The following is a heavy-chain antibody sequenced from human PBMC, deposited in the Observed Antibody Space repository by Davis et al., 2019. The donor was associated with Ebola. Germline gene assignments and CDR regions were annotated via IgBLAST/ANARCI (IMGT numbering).Heavy chain of an antibody. D-gene: IGHD6-19*01. CDR1: GGSFSGYY. V-gene: IGHV4-34*01. Sequence: GSLRLSCAVYGGSFSGYYWSWIRQPPGKGLEWIGEINHSGSTNYNPSLKSRVTISVDTSKNQFSLKLSSVTAADTAVYYCASGRYNSGWFNYWGQGTLVTVSS. J-gene: IGHJ4*02. CDR2: INHSGST. CDR3: ASGRYNSGWFNY.